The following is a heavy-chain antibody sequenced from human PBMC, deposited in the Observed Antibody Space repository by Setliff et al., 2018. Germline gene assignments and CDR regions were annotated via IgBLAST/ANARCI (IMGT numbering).Heavy chain of an antibody. V-gene: IGHV4-59*08. J-gene: IGHJ4*02. D-gene: IGHD3-22*01. CDR1: GGSISSHY. CDR3: ARGTSGYLSH. Sequence: SETLSLTCTVSGGSISSHYWSWIRQPPGKGLEWIGEINHSGSTNYNPSLKSRVTISVDTSKNQFSLKLSSVTAADTAVYYCARGTSGYLSHWGQGTLVTVSS. CDR2: INHSGST.